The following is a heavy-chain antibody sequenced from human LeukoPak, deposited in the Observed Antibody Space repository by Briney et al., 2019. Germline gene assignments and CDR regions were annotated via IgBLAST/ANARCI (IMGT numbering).Heavy chain of an antibody. V-gene: IGHV3-9*01. J-gene: IGHJ6*03. CDR2: ISWNSGSI. CDR1: GFTFDDYA. CDR3: AKANRGANRYYYYYYMDV. Sequence: GGSLRLSCAASGFTFDDYAMHWVRQAPGKGLEGVSGISWNSGSIGYADSVKGRFTISRDNAKNSLYLQMNSLRAEDTALYYCAKANRGANRYYYYYYMDVWGKGTTVTVSS. D-gene: IGHD3-16*01.